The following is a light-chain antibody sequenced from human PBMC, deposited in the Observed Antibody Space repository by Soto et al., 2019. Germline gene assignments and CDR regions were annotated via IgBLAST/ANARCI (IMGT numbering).Light chain of an antibody. CDR1: QSIGNW. Sequence: DIQMTQSPSTLSASVGDRVTITCRASQSIGNWLAWYQQRPGKAPKLLIYRASSLESAVPSRFSGSGSGTEFTHTISSLQPDECATYYCQQYNNELTFGGGTRVEIK. J-gene: IGKJ4*01. CDR3: QQYNNELT. CDR2: RAS. V-gene: IGKV1-5*03.